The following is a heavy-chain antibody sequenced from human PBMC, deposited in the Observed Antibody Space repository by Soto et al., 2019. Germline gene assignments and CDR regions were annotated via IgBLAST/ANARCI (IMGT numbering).Heavy chain of an antibody. CDR2: IYYSGST. Sequence: PSETLSLTCTVSGGSISSGDYYWSWIRQPPGKGLEWIGYIYYSGSTYYNPSLKSRVTISVDTSKNQFSLKLSSVTAADTAVYYCARDYYGSGSYSHWGQGTLVTVSS. CDR3: ARDYYGSGSYSH. J-gene: IGHJ4*02. V-gene: IGHV4-30-4*01. D-gene: IGHD3-10*01. CDR1: GGSISSGDYY.